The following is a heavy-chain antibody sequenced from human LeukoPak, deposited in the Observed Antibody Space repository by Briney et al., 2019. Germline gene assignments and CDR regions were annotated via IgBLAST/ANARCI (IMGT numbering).Heavy chain of an antibody. J-gene: IGHJ4*02. CDR1: GFTFSDYY. D-gene: IGHD6-19*01. Sequence: GGSLRLSCAASGFTFSDYYMSWIRQAPGKGLEGVSYISSSGSTIYYADSVKGRFTISRDNAKNSLYLQMNSLRAEDTAVYYCARDKLAVAGLHDYWGQGTLVTVSS. CDR3: ARDKLAVAGLHDY. CDR2: ISSSGSTI. V-gene: IGHV3-11*04.